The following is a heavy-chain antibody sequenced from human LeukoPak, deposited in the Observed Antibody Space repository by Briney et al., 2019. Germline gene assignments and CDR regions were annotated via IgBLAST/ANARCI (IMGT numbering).Heavy chain of an antibody. Sequence: SQTLSLTCTVSGGSISSGDYYWSCIRQPPGQGLAWLGYIYYSGSTYYNPSLKSRVTISVDTSKNQFSLKLSSVTAADTAVYYCSIEAHLRYCSGGSCYSFDYWGQGTLVTVSS. V-gene: IGHV4-30-4*01. D-gene: IGHD2-15*01. CDR1: GGSISSGDYY. CDR3: SIEAHLRYCSGGSCYSFDY. J-gene: IGHJ4*02. CDR2: IYYSGST.